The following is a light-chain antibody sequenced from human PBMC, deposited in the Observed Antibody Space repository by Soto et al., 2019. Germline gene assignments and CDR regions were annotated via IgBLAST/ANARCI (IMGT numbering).Light chain of an antibody. CDR1: NPNIGNNY. J-gene: IGLJ6*01. CDR3: GTWDSGLIAGV. CDR2: DND. Sequence: QSVLTQPPSVSAAPGQKVTISCSGSNPNIGNNYVSWYQHLPGTAPKLLIYDNDKRPSGIPDRFSGSKSGTSATLVITGLQTGDEADYYCGTWDSGLIAGVFGSGTKVTVL. V-gene: IGLV1-51*01.